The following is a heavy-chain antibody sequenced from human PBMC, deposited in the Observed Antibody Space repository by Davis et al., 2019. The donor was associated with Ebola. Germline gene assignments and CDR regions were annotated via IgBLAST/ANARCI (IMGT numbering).Heavy chain of an antibody. D-gene: IGHD5-12*01. V-gene: IGHV3-11*01. CDR1: GSTISDYY. CDR2: ISSSGSTI. CDR3: ARRGGNDGSFDY. J-gene: IGHJ4*02. Sequence: SLKISCAASGSTISDYYMSWLRPAPGKVLEWVSYISSSGSTIYYADSVKSRFTISRDNAKNSLYLQMNSLRAEDTAVYYCARRGGNDGSFDYWGQGALVTVSS.